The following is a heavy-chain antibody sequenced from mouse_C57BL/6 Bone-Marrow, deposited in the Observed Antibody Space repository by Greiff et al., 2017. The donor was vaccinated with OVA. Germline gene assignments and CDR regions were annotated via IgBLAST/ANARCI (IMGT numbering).Heavy chain of an antibody. D-gene: IGHD2-3*01. CDR2: SRNKANDYTT. Sequence: EVKLVESGGGLVQSGRSLRLSCATSGFTFSDFYMEWVRQAPGKGLEWIAASRNKANDYTTEYSASVKGRFIVSRDTSQSILYLQMNALRAEDTAIYYCARDAGGYSGFAYWGQGTLVTVSA. CDR1: GFTFSDFY. V-gene: IGHV7-1*01. J-gene: IGHJ3*01. CDR3: ARDAGGYSGFAY.